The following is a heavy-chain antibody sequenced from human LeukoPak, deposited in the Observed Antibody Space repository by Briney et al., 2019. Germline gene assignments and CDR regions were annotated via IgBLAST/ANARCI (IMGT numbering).Heavy chain of an antibody. CDR2: IYTGGNT. J-gene: IGHJ4*02. CDR3: ARGDDSGYYDYFDY. CDR1: GFTVDSNY. V-gene: IGHV3-53*01. Sequence: GGSRRLSCAASGFTVDSNYLSGVRQAPGKGLGWASTIYTGGNTYYAASVKGRFTISRDFSKNTVFLHMNSLRAEDTAMYYCARGDDSGYYDYFDYWGQGALVTVSS. D-gene: IGHD3-3*01.